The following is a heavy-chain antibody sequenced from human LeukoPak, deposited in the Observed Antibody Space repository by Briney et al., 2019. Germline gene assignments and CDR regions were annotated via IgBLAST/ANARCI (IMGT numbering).Heavy chain of an antibody. CDR2: FDPEDGET. D-gene: IGHD2-2*01. J-gene: IGHJ5*02. CDR3: ATRGCSSTRCGNSNWFDP. Sequence: ASVKVSCKVSGYTLTELSMHWVRQAPGKGLEWMGGFDPEDGETIYAQKFQGRVTMTEDTSTDTAYMELSSLRSEDTAVYYCATRGCSSTRCGNSNWFDPWGQGTLVTVSS. V-gene: IGHV1-24*01. CDR1: GYTLTELS.